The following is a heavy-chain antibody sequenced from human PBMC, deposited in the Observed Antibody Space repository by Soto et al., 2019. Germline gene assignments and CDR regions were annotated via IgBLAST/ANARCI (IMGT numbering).Heavy chain of an antibody. J-gene: IGHJ3*02. Sequence: GGSLRLSCAASGFTFSSYGMHWVRQAPGKGLEWVAVIWYDGSNKYYADSVKGRFTISRDNSKNTLYLQMNSLRAEDTAVYYCARDKSATMVRGVTLDAFDIWGRGTMVTVSS. V-gene: IGHV3-33*01. CDR3: ARDKSATMVRGVTLDAFDI. CDR2: IWYDGSNK. CDR1: GFTFSSYG. D-gene: IGHD3-10*01.